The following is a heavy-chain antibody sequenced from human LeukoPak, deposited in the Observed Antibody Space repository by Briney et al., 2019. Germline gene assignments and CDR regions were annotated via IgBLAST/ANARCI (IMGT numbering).Heavy chain of an antibody. D-gene: IGHD3-22*01. V-gene: IGHV5-51*01. CDR3: ARHYYDSSGYYDY. CDR1: GYSFTSYW. J-gene: IGHJ4*02. Sequence: GDSLNISCKGSGYSFTSYWIGWARQMPGKGLEGMGIIYPGDSDTRYSPSFQGHVTISADKSISTAYLQWSSLKASDTAMYYCARHYYDSSGYYDYWGQGTLVTVPS. CDR2: IYPGDSDT.